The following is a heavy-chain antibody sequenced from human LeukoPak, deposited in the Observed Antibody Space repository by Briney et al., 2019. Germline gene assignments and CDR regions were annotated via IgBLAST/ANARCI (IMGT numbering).Heavy chain of an antibody. CDR1: GGTFSSYA. V-gene: IGHV1-69*05. Sequence: SVKVSCKASGGTFSSYAISWVRQAPGQGLEWMGGIIPIFGTANYAQKFQGRVTITTDESTSTAYMELSSLRSEDTAVYYCARSRFIGRIQVLLGPDDYYYMDVWGKGTTVTVSS. CDR3: ARSRFIGRIQVLLGPDDYYYMDV. CDR2: IIPIFGTA. J-gene: IGHJ6*03. D-gene: IGHD5-18*01.